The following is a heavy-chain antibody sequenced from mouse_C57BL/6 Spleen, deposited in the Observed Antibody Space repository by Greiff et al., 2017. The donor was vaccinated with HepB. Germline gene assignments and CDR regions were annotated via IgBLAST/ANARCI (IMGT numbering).Heavy chain of an antibody. D-gene: IGHD2-4*01. V-gene: IGHV5-9*01. CDR1: GFTFSSYT. CDR3: ARQIYYDYDGFAY. Sequence: DVMLVESGGGLVKPGGSLKLSCAASGFTFSSYTMSWVRQTPEKRLEWVATISGGGGNTYYPDSVKGRFTISRDNAKNTLYLQMSSLRSEDTALYYCARQIYYDYDGFAYWGQGTLVTVSA. J-gene: IGHJ3*01. CDR2: ISGGGGNT.